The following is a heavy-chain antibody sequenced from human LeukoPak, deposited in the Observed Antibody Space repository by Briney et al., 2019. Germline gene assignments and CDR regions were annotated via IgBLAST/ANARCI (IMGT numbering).Heavy chain of an antibody. V-gene: IGHV1-24*01. CDR3: ATGYDSSGWDAFDI. J-gene: IGHJ3*02. CDR2: FDPEDGET. Sequence: GASVKVSCKVSGYTLTELSMHWVRQAPGRGLEWMGGFDPEDGETIYAQKFQGRVTMTEDTSTDTAYMELSSLRSEDTAVYYCATGYDSSGWDAFDIWGQGTMVTVSS. D-gene: IGHD3-22*01. CDR1: GYTLTELS.